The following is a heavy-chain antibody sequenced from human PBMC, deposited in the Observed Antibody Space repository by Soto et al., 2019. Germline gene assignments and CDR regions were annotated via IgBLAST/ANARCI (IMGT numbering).Heavy chain of an antibody. CDR3: SHRYGGNHSRLYFGP. J-gene: IGHJ5*02. Sequence: QITLKESGPTLVKHTQTLTLTCTYSGFSLTTSGAGVGWIRQPPGKAQEWLALISWKDDKRYNPGLESRLTITKDTSKNPVILKLTNMDPLETSNLFFSHRYGGNHSRLYFGPWGQGTLVTVSS. D-gene: IGHD2-8*01. CDR2: ISWKDDK. CDR1: GFSLTTSGAG. V-gene: IGHV2-5*01.